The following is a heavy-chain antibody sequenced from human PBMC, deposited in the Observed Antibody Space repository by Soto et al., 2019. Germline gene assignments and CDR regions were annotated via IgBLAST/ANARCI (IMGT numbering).Heavy chain of an antibody. CDR3: ATVLLPGAAPSWAANRLDP. D-gene: IGHD2-15*01. CDR1: GFIFSSYA. V-gene: IGHV3-30-3*01. J-gene: IGHJ5*02. CDR2: ISYDGNSY. Sequence: HVQLVESGGGVVQPGMSLRLSCTASGFIFSSYAMFWVRQAPGEGLEWLAVISYDGNSYSYTDSVMGRFTISRDNSKNTLYLQMNTLRAEDTALYYCATVLLPGAAPSWAANRLDPWGQGTLVTVSS.